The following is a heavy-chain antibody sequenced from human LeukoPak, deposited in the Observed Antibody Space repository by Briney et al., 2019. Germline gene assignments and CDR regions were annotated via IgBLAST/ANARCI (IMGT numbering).Heavy chain of an antibody. V-gene: IGHV1-8*01. D-gene: IGHD6-13*01. CDR3: ARDGVSYSSSWYGAFDI. CDR2: MNPNSGNT. Sequence: ASVKVSCKASGYTFTSYDINWVRQATGQGLEWMGWMNPNSGNTGYAQKFQGRVTMTRNTSISTAYMELSSLRSEDTAVYYCARDGVSYSSSWYGAFDIWGQGTMVTVSS. J-gene: IGHJ3*02. CDR1: GYTFTSYD.